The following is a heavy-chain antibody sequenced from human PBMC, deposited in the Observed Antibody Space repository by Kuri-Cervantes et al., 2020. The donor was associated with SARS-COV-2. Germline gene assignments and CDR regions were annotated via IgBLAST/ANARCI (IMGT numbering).Heavy chain of an antibody. CDR1: GFTLSSYA. CDR2: ITYAGSNK. Sequence: GGSLRLSCAASGFTLSSYAMHWVRQAPGKGLEWVAVITYAGSNKYYADSVKGRFTISRDNSKNTLYLQMNSLRAEDTAVYYCAGGSVPAAIHFDYWGQGTLVTVSS. V-gene: IGHV3-30-3*01. J-gene: IGHJ4*02. D-gene: IGHD2-2*02. CDR3: AGGSVPAAIHFDY.